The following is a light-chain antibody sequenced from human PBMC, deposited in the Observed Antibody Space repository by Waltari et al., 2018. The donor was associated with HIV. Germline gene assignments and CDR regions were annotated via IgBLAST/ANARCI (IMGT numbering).Light chain of an antibody. CDR2: AAS. J-gene: IGKJ3*01. V-gene: IGKV1-39*01. CDR3: QQSYRGLT. Sequence: DIQMTQSPSSLSASLGARVVITCRASQTISVYLNWYQQKSERARKLLIYAASSLQDGVPSRFSGSGAGTDFTLTINSLQVEDFATYYCQQSYRGLTFGPGTNVDV. CDR1: QTISVY.